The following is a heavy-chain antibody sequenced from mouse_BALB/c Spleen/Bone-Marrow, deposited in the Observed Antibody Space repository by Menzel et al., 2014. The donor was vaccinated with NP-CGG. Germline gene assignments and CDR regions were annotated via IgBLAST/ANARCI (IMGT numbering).Heavy chain of an antibody. CDR2: IDPANGNT. CDR3: APYYYGSSLFAY. D-gene: IGHD1-1*01. Sequence: EVNLVESGAELVKPGASVKLSCTASGFNIKDTYMHWVKQRPEQGLEWIGRIDPANGNTKYDPKFQGKATITADTSSNTAYLQLSSLTSEDTAVYYCAPYYYGSSLFAYWGQGTLVTVSA. J-gene: IGHJ3*01. V-gene: IGHV14-3*02. CDR1: GFNIKDTY.